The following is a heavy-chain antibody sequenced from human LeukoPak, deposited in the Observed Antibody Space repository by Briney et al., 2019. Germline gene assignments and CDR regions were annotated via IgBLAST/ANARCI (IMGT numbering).Heavy chain of an antibody. D-gene: IGHD2-15*01. Sequence: PGGSLRLSCAAAGFTFSSYGMHWVRQAPGKGLEWVAFIRYDGTTKYYADSVKGRFTISRDNSKNTLYLQMNSLRAEDTAVYYCAKGLLLMVVVLDYWGQGTLVTVSS. CDR2: IRYDGTTK. CDR3: AKGLLLMVVVLDY. J-gene: IGHJ4*02. CDR1: GFTFSSYG. V-gene: IGHV3-30*02.